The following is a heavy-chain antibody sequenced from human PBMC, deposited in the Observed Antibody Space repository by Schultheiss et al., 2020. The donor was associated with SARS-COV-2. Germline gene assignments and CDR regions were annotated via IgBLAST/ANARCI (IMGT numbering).Heavy chain of an antibody. CDR2: INHSGST. J-gene: IGHJ5*02. V-gene: IGHV4-34*09. Sequence: SQTLSLTCTVSGGSISSYYWSWIRQPPGKGLEWIGEINHSGSTNYNPSLKSRVTISVDTSKNQFSLKLSSVTAADTAVYYCARELLYYYGSGSYYDNWFDPWGQGTLVTVSS. D-gene: IGHD3-10*01. CDR1: GGSISSYY. CDR3: ARELLYYYGSGSYYDNWFDP.